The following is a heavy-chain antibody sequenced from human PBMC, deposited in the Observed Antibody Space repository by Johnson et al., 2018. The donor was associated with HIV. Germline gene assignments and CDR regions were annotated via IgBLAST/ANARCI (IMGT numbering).Heavy chain of an antibody. CDR1: GFTFSNAW. V-gene: IGHV3-15*01. CDR2: IKSKTDGGTT. D-gene: IGHD2/OR15-2a*01. Sequence: MLLVESGGGLVQPGGSLRLSCAASGFTFSNAWMSWVRQAPGKGLEWVGRIKSKTDGGTTDYAAPVKGRCTISRDDSKNTLYLRMNNLKTEDTAVSYCTTAQGLLGAFDIWDQGTMVTVSS. J-gene: IGHJ3*02. CDR3: TTAQGLLGAFDI.